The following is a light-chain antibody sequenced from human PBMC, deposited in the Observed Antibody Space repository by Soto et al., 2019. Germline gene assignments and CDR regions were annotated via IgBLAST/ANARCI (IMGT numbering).Light chain of an antibody. V-gene: IGKV3-15*01. Sequence: EIVMTQSPATLAVSPGERAALSCRASQSVSSNFAWYQQKPGQAPRLLIYGASSRATGTPARFSGSGSGTEFTLPISSLQSEDFAVYYCQQYNNWPYTFGLGTKLAMK. CDR3: QQYNNWPYT. CDR2: GAS. CDR1: QSVSSN. J-gene: IGKJ2*01.